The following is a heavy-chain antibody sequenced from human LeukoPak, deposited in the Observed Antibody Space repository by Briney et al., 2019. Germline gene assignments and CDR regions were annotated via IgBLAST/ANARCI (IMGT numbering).Heavy chain of an antibody. V-gene: IGHV4-34*01. Sequence: SETLSLTCAVYGGSFSGYYWSWIRQPPGKGLEWIGEINHSGSTNHNPSLKSRVTISVDTSKNQFSLKLSSVTAADTAVYYCARADSRDGYNSWGQGTLVTVSS. J-gene: IGHJ5*02. CDR3: ARADSRDGYNS. CDR2: INHSGST. CDR1: GGSFSGYY. D-gene: IGHD5-24*01.